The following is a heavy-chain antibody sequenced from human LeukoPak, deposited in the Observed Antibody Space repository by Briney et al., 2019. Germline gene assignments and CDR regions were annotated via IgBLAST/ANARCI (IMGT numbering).Heavy chain of an antibody. CDR1: GGTFSNYA. CDR3: ARVHEAYFDY. Sequence: SVKVSCKASGGTFSNYAISWVRQAPGQGLEWMGGIIPIFGTANYAQKFQGSVTITADESTSTAYMELSSLRSEDTAVYYCARVHEAYFDYWGQGTLVTVSS. J-gene: IGHJ4*02. CDR2: IIPIFGTA. V-gene: IGHV1-69*13.